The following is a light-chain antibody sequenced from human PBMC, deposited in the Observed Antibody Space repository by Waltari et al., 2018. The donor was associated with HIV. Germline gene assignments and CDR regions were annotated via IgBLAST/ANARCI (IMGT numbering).Light chain of an antibody. J-gene: IGKJ4*01. CDR3: QNYNSGPALT. V-gene: IGKV1-27*01. CDR1: QGISNY. CDR2: AAS. Sequence: IQMTQSPSSLSASVGDRVTITCRASQGISNYLAWYQPKAGEVPKLLIYAASTLQSGGPSRFSGTRSGTDFTLTITSLQPEDVATYYCQNYNSGPALTFGGGTKVAIK.